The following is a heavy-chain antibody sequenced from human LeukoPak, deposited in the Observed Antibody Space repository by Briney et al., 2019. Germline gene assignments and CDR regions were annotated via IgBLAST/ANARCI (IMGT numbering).Heavy chain of an antibody. J-gene: IGHJ3*02. Sequence: TSETLSPTCTVSGGSISTYYWSWIRQPAGKGLEWIGRIYTSGSNNYNPSLKSRLTMSIEPSKNQFSLKLSSVTAADTAVYYCARHRGYSYGFDDFNIWGQGTMVIVPS. V-gene: IGHV4-4*07. CDR3: ARHRGYSYGFDDFNI. CDR2: IYTSGSN. D-gene: IGHD5-18*01. CDR1: GGSISTYY.